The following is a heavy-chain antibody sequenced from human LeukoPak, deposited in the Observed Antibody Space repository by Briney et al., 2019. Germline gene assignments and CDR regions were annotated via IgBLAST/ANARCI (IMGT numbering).Heavy chain of an antibody. CDR3: ARSLDCWSGSPDY. CDR2: INHSGGT. CDR1: GGSFSGYY. V-gene: IGHV4-34*01. Sequence: SETLSLTCAVYGGSFSGYYRSWIRQPPGKGLEWVGEINHSGGTNYNPSSKSGVPISVDTSKNQFSLKLSAVTAADTAVYYCARSLDCWSGSPDYWGQGTLVTVSS. D-gene: IGHD3-3*01. J-gene: IGHJ4*02.